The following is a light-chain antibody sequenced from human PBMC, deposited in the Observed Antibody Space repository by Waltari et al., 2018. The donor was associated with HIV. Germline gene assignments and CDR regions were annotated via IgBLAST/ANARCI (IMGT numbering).Light chain of an antibody. CDR2: GAS. CDR1: QYISSH. J-gene: IGKJ4*01. V-gene: IGKV3-11*01. CDR3: HQRRDWPPSVS. Sequence: EIVLTQSPVTLSLSTGERATLSCRASQYISSHLAWYQQKPGQAPRLLISGASNRAAGIPARFSGSGSGTDFTLTITSLEPEDFAVYYCHQRRDWPPSVSFGGGTKVEIK.